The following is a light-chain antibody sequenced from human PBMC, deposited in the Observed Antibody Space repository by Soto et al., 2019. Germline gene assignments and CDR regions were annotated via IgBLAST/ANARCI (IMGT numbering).Light chain of an antibody. CDR3: SSYTSSTSLYV. CDR2: EVS. CDR1: SSDVGGYNY. J-gene: IGLJ1*01. V-gene: IGLV2-14*01. Sequence: QSALTQPASVSGSPGQSITISCTGTSSDVGGYNYVSWYQQHPGKAPKVMIYEVSNRPSGVSNRFSGSKSGNTASLTISGLQAEDEAGYYCSSYTSSTSLYVFGTGTKLTVL.